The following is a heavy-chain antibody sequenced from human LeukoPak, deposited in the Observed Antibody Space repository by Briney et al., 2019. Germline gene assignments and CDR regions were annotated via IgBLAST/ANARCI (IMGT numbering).Heavy chain of an antibody. CDR1: GGSISSGSYY. J-gene: IGHJ3*02. CDR2: IYTSGST. D-gene: IGHD3-22*01. V-gene: IGHV4-61*02. CDR3: ARESYLHYYDSRARAFDI. Sequence: PSETLSLTCTVSGGSISSGSYYWSWLRQPAGKGLEWIGRIYTSGSTNYNPSLKSRVTISVDTSKNQFSLKLSSVTAADTAVYYCARESYLHYYDSRARAFDIWGQGTMVTVSS.